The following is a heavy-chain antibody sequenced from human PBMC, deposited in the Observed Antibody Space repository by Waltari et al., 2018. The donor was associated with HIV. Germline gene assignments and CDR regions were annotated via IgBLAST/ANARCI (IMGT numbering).Heavy chain of an antibody. CDR1: GGSISTYY. V-gene: IGHV4-59*08. D-gene: IGHD5-12*01. Sequence: QVQLQESGPGLVKPSETLSLTCTVSGGSISTYYWSWIRQPPGKGLEWIGYIYYSGSTNYNPSLKSRVTISVDTSKNQFSLKLSSVTAADTAVYYCARGRRDGYKPVDYWGQGTLVTVSS. J-gene: IGHJ4*02. CDR3: ARGRRDGYKPVDY. CDR2: IYYSGST.